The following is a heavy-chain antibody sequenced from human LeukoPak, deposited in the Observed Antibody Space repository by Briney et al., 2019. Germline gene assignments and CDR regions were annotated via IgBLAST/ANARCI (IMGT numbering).Heavy chain of an antibody. D-gene: IGHD4-23*01. Sequence: SETLSLTCAVSGGSISSSNWWSWVRQPPGKGLEWIGEIYHSGSTNYNPSLKSRVTISVDKSKNQFSLKLSSVTAADTAVYYCASFPTVVTGRDFDYWGQGTLVTVSS. CDR2: IYHSGST. J-gene: IGHJ4*02. CDR3: ASFPTVVTGRDFDY. CDR1: GGSISSSNW. V-gene: IGHV4-4*02.